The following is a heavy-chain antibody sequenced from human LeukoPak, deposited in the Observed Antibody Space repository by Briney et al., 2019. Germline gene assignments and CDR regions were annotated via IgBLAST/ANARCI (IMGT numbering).Heavy chain of an antibody. J-gene: IGHJ5*02. Sequence: ASVKVSCEASGYTFTGYYMHWVRQAPGQGLEWMGWINPNSGGTNYAQKFQGRVTMTRDTSISTAYMELSRLRSDGTAVYYCARSAVAVAGLNWFDPWGQGTLVTVSS. V-gene: IGHV1-2*02. CDR3: ARSAVAVAGLNWFDP. CDR2: INPNSGGT. D-gene: IGHD6-19*01. CDR1: GYTFTGYY.